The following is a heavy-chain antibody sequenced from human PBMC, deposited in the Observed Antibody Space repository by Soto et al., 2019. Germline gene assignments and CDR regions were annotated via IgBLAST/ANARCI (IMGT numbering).Heavy chain of an antibody. CDR2: ISYDGSNK. V-gene: IGHV3-30*18. J-gene: IGHJ6*02. Sequence: QVQLVESGGGVVQPGRSLRLSCAASGFTFSSYGMHWVRQAPGKGLEWVAVISYDGSNKYYADSVKGRFTISRDNSKNTLYRQMSSLRAEDTAVYYCANRGMGVWGQGTTVTVSS. CDR3: ANRGMGV. CDR1: GFTFSSYG.